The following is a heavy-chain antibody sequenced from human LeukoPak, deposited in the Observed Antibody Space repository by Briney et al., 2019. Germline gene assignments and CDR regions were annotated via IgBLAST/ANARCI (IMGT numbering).Heavy chain of an antibody. CDR3: AKDREAAAGTTLQPWGY. CDR2: ISGSGETT. J-gene: IGHJ4*02. CDR1: GFTFSSYA. Sequence: GGCLRLSFAASGFTFSSYAMSWVRQAPGMGLEWVSSISGSGETTYYADSVKGRFTISRGNSKNMLYLQMNSLRAEDTAVYYCAKDREAAAGTTLQPWGYWGQGTLVTVSS. D-gene: IGHD6-13*01. V-gene: IGHV3-23*01.